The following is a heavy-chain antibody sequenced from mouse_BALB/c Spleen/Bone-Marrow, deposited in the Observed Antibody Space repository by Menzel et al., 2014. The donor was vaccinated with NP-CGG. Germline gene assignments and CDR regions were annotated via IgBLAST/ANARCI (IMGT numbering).Heavy chain of an antibody. V-gene: IGHV4-1*02. Sequence: EVKVVESGGGLVQPGGSLKLSCAASGFDFSRYWMSWVRQAPGKGLEWIGEINPDSSTINYTPPLKDKFIISRDNAKNTLYLQMSKVRSEDTALYYCARLSYYGRFAYWGQGTLVTVSA. D-gene: IGHD1-1*01. CDR2: INPDSSTI. CDR1: GFDFSRYW. J-gene: IGHJ3*01. CDR3: ARLSYYGRFAY.